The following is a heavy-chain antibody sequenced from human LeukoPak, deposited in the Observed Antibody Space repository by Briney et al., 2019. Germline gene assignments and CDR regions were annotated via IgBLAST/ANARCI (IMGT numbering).Heavy chain of an antibody. D-gene: IGHD4/OR15-4a*01. Sequence: SQTLSLTCTVSGGSISSGDYYWSWIRQPPGKGLEWIGYIYHSGSTYYNPSLKSRVTISVDRSKNQFSLKLSSVTAADTAVYYCARMSMGGYFDYWGQGTLVTVSS. CDR3: ARMSMGGYFDY. V-gene: IGHV4-30-2*01. J-gene: IGHJ4*02. CDR2: IYHSGST. CDR1: GGSISSGDYY.